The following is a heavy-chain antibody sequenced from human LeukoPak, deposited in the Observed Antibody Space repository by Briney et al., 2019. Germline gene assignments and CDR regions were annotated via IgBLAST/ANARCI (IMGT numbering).Heavy chain of an antibody. CDR3: ARDKEHGGYDYNWFDP. D-gene: IGHD5-12*01. J-gene: IGHJ5*02. V-gene: IGHV4-4*02. CDR1: GGSISSSNW. CDR2: IYHSGST. Sequence: SGTLSLTCAVSGGSISSSNWWSWVRQPPGKGLEWIGEIYHSGSTNYNPSLKSRVTISVDKSKNQFSLKLSSVTAADTAVYYCARDKEHGGYDYNWFDPWGQGTLVTVSS.